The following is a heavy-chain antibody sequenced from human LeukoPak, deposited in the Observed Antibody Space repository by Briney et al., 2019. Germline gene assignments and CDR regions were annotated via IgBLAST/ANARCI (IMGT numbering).Heavy chain of an antibody. CDR1: GFTFSSYS. Sequence: PGGSLRLSCAASGFTFSSYSMNWVRQAPGKGLEWVSSISSSSSYIYYADSVKGRFTISRDNAKNSLYLQVNSLRAEDTAVYYCARASYCSSITCYTAFDYWGQGTLVTVSS. D-gene: IGHD2-2*02. J-gene: IGHJ4*02. V-gene: IGHV3-21*01. CDR2: ISSSSSYI. CDR3: ARASYCSSITCYTAFDY.